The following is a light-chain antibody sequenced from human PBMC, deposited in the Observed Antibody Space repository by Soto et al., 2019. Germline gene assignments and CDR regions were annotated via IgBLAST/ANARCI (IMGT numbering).Light chain of an antibody. CDR3: SSYTSSRTVL. V-gene: IGLV2-14*01. Sequence: QSVLTQPASVSGSLGQSITISCTGTSSDVGGYNYVSWYQQHPGKDPKVVIFEVTKRPSGVSSRFSGSKSGNTASLTVSGLQAEDEGHYYCSSYTSSRTVLFGGGTKLTVL. J-gene: IGLJ2*01. CDR1: SSDVGGYNY. CDR2: EVT.